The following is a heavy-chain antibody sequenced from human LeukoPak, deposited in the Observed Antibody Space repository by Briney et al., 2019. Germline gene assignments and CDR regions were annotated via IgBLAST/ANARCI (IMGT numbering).Heavy chain of an antibody. D-gene: IGHD6-19*01. CDR2: ISYDGSNK. V-gene: IGHV3-30*18. CDR3: AKDRPGKAVAAPGGY. J-gene: IGHJ4*02. CDR1: GFTFSSYG. Sequence: PGGSLRLSCAASGFTFSSYGMHWVRQAPGKGLEWVAVISYDGSNKYYADSVKGRFTISRDNSKNTLYLQMNSLRAEDTAVYYCAKDRPGKAVAAPGGYWGQGTLVTVSS.